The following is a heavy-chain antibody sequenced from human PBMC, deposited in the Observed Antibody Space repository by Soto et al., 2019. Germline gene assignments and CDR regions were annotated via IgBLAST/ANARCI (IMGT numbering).Heavy chain of an antibody. D-gene: IGHD3-3*01. Sequence: GASVKVSCKASGYTFTSYGFSWVRQAPGQGLEWMGWISAYNGNTHYAQKVQGRVTMTTDSSTTTAYMELRSLTSDDTPVYYFAREGGITIFGVDPGAHWAQGTLVTVSS. CDR2: ISAYNGNT. V-gene: IGHV1-18*01. CDR3: AREGGITIFGVDPGAH. CDR1: GYTFTSYG. J-gene: IGHJ4*01.